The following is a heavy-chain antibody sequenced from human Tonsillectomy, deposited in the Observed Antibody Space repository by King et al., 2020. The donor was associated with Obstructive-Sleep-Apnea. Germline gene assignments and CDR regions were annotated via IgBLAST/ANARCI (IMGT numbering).Heavy chain of an antibody. Sequence: VQLVESGGGLVQPGGSLRLSCAASGFTFSSYDMHWVRQATGKGLEWVSAIGTAGDTYYPGSVKGRFTISRENAMNSLYLQMNSLRAGDTAVYYCARDNYDILTGYRYGMDVWGQGTTVTVSS. J-gene: IGHJ6*02. V-gene: IGHV3-13*01. D-gene: IGHD3-9*01. CDR2: IGTAGDT. CDR3: ARDNYDILTGYRYGMDV. CDR1: GFTFSSYD.